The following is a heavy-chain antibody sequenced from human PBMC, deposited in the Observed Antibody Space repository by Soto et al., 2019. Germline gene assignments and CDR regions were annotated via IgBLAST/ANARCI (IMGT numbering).Heavy chain of an antibody. V-gene: IGHV1-2*02. Sequence: ASVKVSCKASGYTFTGDYMHWVRQAPGQGLEWMGWINPNSGGTNYAQKFQGRVTMTRDTSISTAYMELSRLRSDDTAVYYCARDCSSTSCYRDKNGMDVWGQGTTVTVSS. J-gene: IGHJ6*02. CDR3: ARDCSSTSCYRDKNGMDV. D-gene: IGHD2-2*01. CDR1: GYTFTGDY. CDR2: INPNSGGT.